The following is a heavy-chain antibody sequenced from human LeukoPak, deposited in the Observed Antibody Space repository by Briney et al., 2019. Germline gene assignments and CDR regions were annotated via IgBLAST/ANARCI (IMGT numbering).Heavy chain of an antibody. CDR1: GDSFSSHY. J-gene: IGHJ3*02. CDR2: ISHIGRT. Sequence: SETLSLTCAVSGDSFSSHYWTWIRQSPGTGLEWIGYISHIGRTNYNPSLKSRVTISIDTSKNQFSLKLRSVTAADTAVYYCARDVVPVTKGFDIWGQGTMVSVSS. V-gene: IGHV4-59*11. D-gene: IGHD4-17*01. CDR3: ARDVVPVTKGFDI.